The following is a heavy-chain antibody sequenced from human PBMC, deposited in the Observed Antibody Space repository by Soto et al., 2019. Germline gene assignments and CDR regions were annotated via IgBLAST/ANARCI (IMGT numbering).Heavy chain of an antibody. CDR3: ANRLPSYIAAGN. Sequence: PGGSLRLSCAASGFTFSTSAMTWVRQAPGKGLEWVSSISDSGATTYYADSVKGRFTISRDNSKKTLYLQMNTLRAEDTAIYYCANRLPSYIAAGNWGQGTLVTVSP. D-gene: IGHD6-13*01. V-gene: IGHV3-23*01. CDR2: ISDSGATT. J-gene: IGHJ4*02. CDR1: GFTFSTSA.